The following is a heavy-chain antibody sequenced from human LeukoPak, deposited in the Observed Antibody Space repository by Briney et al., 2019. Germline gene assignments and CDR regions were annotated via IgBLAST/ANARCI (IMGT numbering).Heavy chain of an antibody. CDR3: ARGPDYSNYVDY. CDR1: GGSISSGSNY. CDR2: ISTSGIT. D-gene: IGHD4-11*01. J-gene: IGHJ4*02. Sequence: SETLSLTCTVSGGSISSGSNYWSWLRPPAGKGLEWIGRISTSGITKYNPSLKSRVTISLDTSKNQFSLKLSSVTAADTAVYYCARGPDYSNYVDYWGQGTLVTVSS. V-gene: IGHV4-61*02.